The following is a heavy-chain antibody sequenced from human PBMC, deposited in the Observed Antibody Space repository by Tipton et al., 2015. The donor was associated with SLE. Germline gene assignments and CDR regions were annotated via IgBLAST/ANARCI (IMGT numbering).Heavy chain of an antibody. J-gene: IGHJ6*02. V-gene: IGHV3-21*01. Sequence: SLRLSCAASGFTFSTYSIHWVRQAPGKGLEWVSSIRSSRSYIYYGDSVKGRFTISRDNAKNSLYLQMNSLRAEDTAVYYCAREPGGYPFTYVWGQGTPVPVS. CDR2: IRSSRSYI. CDR1: GFTFSTYS. D-gene: IGHD6-19*01. CDR3: AREPGGYPFTYV.